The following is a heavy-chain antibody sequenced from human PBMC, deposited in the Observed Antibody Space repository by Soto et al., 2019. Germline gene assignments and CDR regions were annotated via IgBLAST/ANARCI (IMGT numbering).Heavy chain of an antibody. CDR2: ISSSSSYI. CDR1: GFTFSSYS. Sequence: EVQLVESGGGLVKPGGSLRLSCAASGFTFSSYSMNWVRQAPGKGLEWVSSISSSSSYIYYADSVKGRFTISRDNANNSLYLQMNSLRAEDTAVYYCARDIVATGVDYWGHGALVTVSS. D-gene: IGHD5-12*01. J-gene: IGHJ4*01. CDR3: ARDIVATGVDY. V-gene: IGHV3-21*01.